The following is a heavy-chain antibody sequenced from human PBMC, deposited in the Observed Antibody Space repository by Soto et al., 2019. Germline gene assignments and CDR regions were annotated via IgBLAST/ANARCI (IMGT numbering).Heavy chain of an antibody. D-gene: IGHD1-1*01. CDR2: IKSDGSTT. CDR3: KTGTTNCFDI. Sequence: EVQLVESGGGLVQPGGSLRLSCAASGFTFSSYCMHWVRQAPGKGLVWVSCIKSDGSTTNYADSVKGRFTISRDNAKNTLYLQMNSLRAEDTAVYYCKTGTTNCFDIWGQGTMVTVSS. J-gene: IGHJ3*02. CDR1: GFTFSSYC. V-gene: IGHV3-74*01.